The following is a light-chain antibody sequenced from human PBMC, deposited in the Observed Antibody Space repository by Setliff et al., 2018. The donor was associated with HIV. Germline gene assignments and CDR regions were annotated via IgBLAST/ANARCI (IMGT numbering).Light chain of an antibody. V-gene: IGLV2-14*01. CDR2: DVT. Sequence: QSALTQPASVSGSPGQSITISCTGASSDLGGHNFVSWYQQHPGKAPKLMIYDVTNRPSGVSNRFSGSNSGNTASLTISGLQAEDEADYYCSSYTSNNSGVFGTGTKVTV. CDR3: SSYTSNNSGV. CDR1: SSDLGGHNF. J-gene: IGLJ1*01.